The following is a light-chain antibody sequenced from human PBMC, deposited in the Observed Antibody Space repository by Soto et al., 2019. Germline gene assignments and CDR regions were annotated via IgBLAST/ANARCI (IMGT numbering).Light chain of an antibody. J-gene: IGKJ2*01. Sequence: EIVMTQSPATLSVSPGERVTLSCRASESLSTYLAWYQQKPGQAPRLLIYGASTKATGIPARFSGSGSATDFTLTIGSLQSEDFAVYYCQSYNDWPFTFGQGT. CDR1: ESLSTY. V-gene: IGKV3-15*01. CDR3: QSYNDWPFT. CDR2: GAS.